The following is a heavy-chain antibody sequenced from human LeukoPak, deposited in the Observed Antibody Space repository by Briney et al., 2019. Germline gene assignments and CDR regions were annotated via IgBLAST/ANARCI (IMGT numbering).Heavy chain of an antibody. CDR3: ARLCVPKYIEVLIPAPIGYFDH. D-gene: IGHD2-15*01. CDR1: GYTFTSYY. CDR2: INPNGGST. Sequence: ASEKVSCKASGYTFTSYYMYWVRQAPGQGPEWMGIINPNGGSTRYAQKSQGRVTLTRDTSQQQLPLKLSAATDADPAVYYCARLCVPKYIEVLIPAPIGYFDHGGQGTPVTVSA. J-gene: IGHJ4*02. V-gene: IGHV1-46*01.